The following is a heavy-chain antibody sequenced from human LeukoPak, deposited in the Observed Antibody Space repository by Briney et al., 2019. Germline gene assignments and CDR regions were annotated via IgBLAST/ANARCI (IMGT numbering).Heavy chain of an antibody. CDR1: GLYVNKNY. J-gene: IGHJ4*02. V-gene: IGHV3-66*01. D-gene: IGHD4-17*01. Sequence: GGSLRLSCAASGLYVNKNYMTWVRQAPGKGLEWVSLIYSGGSTYYADSVKGRFTISRDNSKNTLYLQMNSLRAEDTAVYYCKGLRATVTSPFDYWGQGTLATVSS. CDR3: KGLRATVTSPFDY. CDR2: IYSGGST.